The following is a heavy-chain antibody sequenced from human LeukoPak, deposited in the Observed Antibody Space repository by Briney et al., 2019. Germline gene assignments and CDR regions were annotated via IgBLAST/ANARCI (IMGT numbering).Heavy chain of an antibody. CDR2: IYYSGST. D-gene: IGHD6-19*01. CDR1: GGSISSYY. J-gene: IGHJ4*02. Sequence: SETLSLTCTNSGGSISSYYWSWIRQPPGKGLEWIGYIYYSGSTNYNPSLKSRVTISVDTSKNQFSLKLSSVTAADTAVYYCARGGIAVAGREFDYWGQGTLVTVSS. CDR3: ARGGIAVAGREFDY. V-gene: IGHV4-59*01.